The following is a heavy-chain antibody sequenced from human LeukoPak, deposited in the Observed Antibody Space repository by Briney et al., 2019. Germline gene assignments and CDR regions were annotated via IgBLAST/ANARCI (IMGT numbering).Heavy chain of an antibody. V-gene: IGHV3-48*01. J-gene: IGHJ4*02. CDR3: ARDYKYAFDN. Sequence: PEGSLRLSCAASGFTFSDYSMNWVRQAPGKGLEWISYIGIDSGNTNYADSVKGRFTISGDKAKNSLYLQMNSLRVEDTAVYYCARDYKYAFDNWGQGTLVTVSS. CDR1: GFTFSDYS. CDR2: IGIDSGNT. D-gene: IGHD5-24*01.